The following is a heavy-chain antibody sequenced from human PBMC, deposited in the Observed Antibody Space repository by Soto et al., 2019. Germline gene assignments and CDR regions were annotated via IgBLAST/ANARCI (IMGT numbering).Heavy chain of an antibody. D-gene: IGHD3-10*01. CDR1: GYSFTSYW. CDR2: IYPGDSDT. V-gene: IGHV5-51*01. Sequence: PGESLKISCKGSGYSFTSYWIGWVRQMPGKGLEWMGIIYPGDSDTRYSPSFQGQVTISADKPISTAYLQWSSLKASDTAMYYCARQTDYYGSGSDLDAFDIWGQGTMVTVSS. CDR3: ARQTDYYGSGSDLDAFDI. J-gene: IGHJ3*02.